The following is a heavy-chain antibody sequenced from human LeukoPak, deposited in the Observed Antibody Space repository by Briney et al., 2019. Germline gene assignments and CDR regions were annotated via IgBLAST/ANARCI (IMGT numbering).Heavy chain of an antibody. CDR2: ISSGSSTI. J-gene: IGHJ3*02. CDR1: GFRFSSYS. D-gene: IGHD6-19*01. Sequence: HPWGSLRLSCVGSGFRFSSYSMTWVRQAPGKGLEWLSYISSGSSTIYYADSVKGRFTISRDNAKKSLYLQMNSLRAEDTAIYHCASVSGWYPADDAFDIWGQGTMVTVSS. CDR3: ASVSGWYPADDAFDI. V-gene: IGHV3-48*01.